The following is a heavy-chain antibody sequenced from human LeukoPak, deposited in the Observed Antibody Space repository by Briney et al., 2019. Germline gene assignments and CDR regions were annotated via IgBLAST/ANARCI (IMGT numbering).Heavy chain of an antibody. D-gene: IGHD1-7*01. CDR2: ISWNSGSI. J-gene: IGHJ4*02. CDR3: AKDNFGTGLYFDY. CDR1: GFTFDDYA. V-gene: IGHV3-9*01. Sequence: GRSLRLSCAASGFTFDDYAMHWVRHAPGKGLEWVSGISWNSGSIGYADSVKGRFTISRDNAKNSLYLQMNSLRAEDTALYYCAKDNFGTGLYFDYWGQGTLVTVSS.